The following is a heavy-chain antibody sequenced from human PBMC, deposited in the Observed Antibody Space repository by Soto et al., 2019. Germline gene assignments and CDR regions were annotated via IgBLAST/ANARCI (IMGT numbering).Heavy chain of an antibody. CDR1: GFTFSNAW. V-gene: IGHV3-15*07. CDR2: IKSKTDGGTT. D-gene: IGHD3-22*01. CDR3: TTVFYSTMIVVRFDY. J-gene: IGHJ4*01. Sequence: EVQLVESGGGLVKPGGSLRLSCAASGFTFSNAWINWVRQAPGKGLEWVGRIKSKTDGGTTDYAAPVKGRFAISRDDSNNSLYQQMNSLKIEDTAVYYCTTVFYSTMIVVRFDYWVHGTLVTVAS.